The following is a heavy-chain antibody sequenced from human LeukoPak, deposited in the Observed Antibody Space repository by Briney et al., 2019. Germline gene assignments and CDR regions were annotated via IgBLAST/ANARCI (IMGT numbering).Heavy chain of an antibody. Sequence: PSETLSLTCTVSGGSISSYYWSWIRQPPGKGLEWIGYIYYSGSTNYNPSLKSLVTISVDTSKNQFSLKLSSVTAADTAVYYCARDYRMSYYYYGMDVWGQGTTVTVSS. CDR2: IYYSGST. V-gene: IGHV4-59*01. J-gene: IGHJ6*02. CDR3: ARDYRMSYYYYGMDV. CDR1: GGSISSYY.